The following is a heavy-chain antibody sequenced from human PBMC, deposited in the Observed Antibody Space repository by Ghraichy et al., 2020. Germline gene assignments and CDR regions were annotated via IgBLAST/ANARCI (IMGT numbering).Heavy chain of an antibody. D-gene: IGHD6-19*01. J-gene: IGHJ4*02. V-gene: IGHV3-74*01. Sequence: GGSLRLSCAASGFTFSSYWMHWVRQAPGKGLVWVSRINSDGSSTSYADSVKGRFTISRDNAKNTLYLQMNSLRAEDTAVYYCAREREQWLGFDYWGQGTLVTVSS. CDR1: GFTFSSYW. CDR3: AREREQWLGFDY. CDR2: INSDGSST.